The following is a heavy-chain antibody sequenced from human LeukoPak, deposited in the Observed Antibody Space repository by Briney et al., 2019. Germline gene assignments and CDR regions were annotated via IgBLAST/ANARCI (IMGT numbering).Heavy chain of an antibody. CDR3: AITRGRVDAFDI. J-gene: IGHJ3*02. D-gene: IGHD3-16*01. Sequence: PSETLSLTCTVSGGSISSGGYYWSWIRQHPGKGLEWIGYIYYGGSTYYNPSLKSRVTISVDTSKNQFSLKLSSVTAADTAVYYCAITRGRVDAFDIWGQGTMVTVSS. V-gene: IGHV4-31*03. CDR2: IYYGGST. CDR1: GGSISSGGYY.